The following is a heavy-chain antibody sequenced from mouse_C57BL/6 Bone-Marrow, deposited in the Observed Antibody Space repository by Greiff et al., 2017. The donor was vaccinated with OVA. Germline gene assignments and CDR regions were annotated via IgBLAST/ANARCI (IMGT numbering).Heavy chain of an antibody. CDR3: ARPLPWYFDV. V-gene: IGHV3-6*01. CDR1: GYSITSGYY. Sequence: VQLKESGPGLVKPSQSLSLTCSVTGYSITSGYYWNWIRQFLGNKLEWMGYISYDGSNNYNPSLKNRISITRDTSKNQFFLKLNSVTTEDTATYYCARPLPWYFDVWGTGTTVTVSP. D-gene: IGHD5-5*01. J-gene: IGHJ1*03. CDR2: ISYDGSN.